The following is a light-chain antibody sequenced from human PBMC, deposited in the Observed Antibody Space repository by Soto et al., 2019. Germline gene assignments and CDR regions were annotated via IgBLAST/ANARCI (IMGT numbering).Light chain of an antibody. CDR3: SLYTISRV. CDR2: EVR. CDR1: SSDVGGYAY. V-gene: IGLV2-14*03. Sequence: QSVLTQPASVSGSLGQSITISCTGTSSDVGGYAYVSWYQQHPGKAPKLMIYEVRNRPSGVSDRFSGSKSGNTASLTISGLQAEDEADYYCSLYTISRVFGGGTQLTVL. J-gene: IGLJ3*02.